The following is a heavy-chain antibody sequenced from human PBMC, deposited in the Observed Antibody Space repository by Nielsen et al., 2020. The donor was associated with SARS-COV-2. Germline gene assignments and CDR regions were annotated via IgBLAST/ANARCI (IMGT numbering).Heavy chain of an antibody. D-gene: IGHD5-24*01. Sequence: GGSLRLSCAASGFTFSSYGMHWVRQAPGKGLEWVAVIWYDGSNKYYADSVKGRFTISRDNSKNTLYLQMNSLRAEDTAVYYCARDLEVGGYNFEGYWGQGTLVTVSS. CDR2: IWYDGSNK. J-gene: IGHJ4*02. CDR1: GFTFSSYG. CDR3: ARDLEVGGYNFEGY. V-gene: IGHV3-33*01.